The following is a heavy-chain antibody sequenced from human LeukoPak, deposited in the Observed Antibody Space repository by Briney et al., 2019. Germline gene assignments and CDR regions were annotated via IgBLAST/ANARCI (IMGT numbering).Heavy chain of an antibody. Sequence: GGSLRLSCAASGLTFSNYWMDWVRQAPGKGLEWVANIKQDGSEKNYVDSVKGRFIISRDNAKNSLYLQMNALRADDTAVYYCARDGFGTGSNWGQGTLVTVSS. CDR3: ARDGFGTGSN. CDR1: GLTFSNYW. CDR2: IKQDGSEK. V-gene: IGHV3-7*03. J-gene: IGHJ4*02. D-gene: IGHD3-16*01.